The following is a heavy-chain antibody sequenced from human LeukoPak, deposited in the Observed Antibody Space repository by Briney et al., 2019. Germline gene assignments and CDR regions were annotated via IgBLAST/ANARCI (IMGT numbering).Heavy chain of an antibody. CDR2: ISSNGGST. CDR1: GFTFSSYA. Sequence: GGSLRLSCAASGFTFSSYAMHWVRQAPGRGLEYDSAISSNGGSTYYANSVKGRFTISRDNSKNTLYLQMGSLRAEDMAVYYCARVAGTSTPPLRPYYFDYWGQGTLVTVSS. CDR3: ARVAGTSTPPLRPYYFDY. V-gene: IGHV3-64*01. J-gene: IGHJ4*02. D-gene: IGHD6-19*01.